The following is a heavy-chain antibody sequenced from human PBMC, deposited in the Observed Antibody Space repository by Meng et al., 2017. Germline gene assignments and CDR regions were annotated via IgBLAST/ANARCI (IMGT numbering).Heavy chain of an antibody. Sequence: QGRLHESGPDMLQLSGPLALPFAVSGGSISSSNWWSWVRQPPGKGLEWIGEIYHSGSTNYNPSLKSRVTISVDKSKNQFSLKLSSVTAADTAVYYCARVVAATTLFLDYWGQGTLVTVSS. CDR1: GGSISSSNW. V-gene: IGHV4-4*02. CDR3: ARVVAATTLFLDY. D-gene: IGHD2-15*01. CDR2: IYHSGST. J-gene: IGHJ4*02.